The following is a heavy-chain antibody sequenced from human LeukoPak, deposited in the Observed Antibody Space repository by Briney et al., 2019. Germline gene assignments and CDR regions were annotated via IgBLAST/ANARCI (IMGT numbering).Heavy chain of an antibody. J-gene: IGHJ5*02. V-gene: IGHV4-61*01. CDR2: IYYRGST. D-gene: IGHD2-2*02. Sequence: SETLSLTCTVSGGSVSSGSYYWSWIRQPPGKGLEWIGYIYYRGSTNYNPSLKSRVTISVDTSKNQFSLKLSSVTAADTAVYYCARGGPRYCSSTSCYIDNGFDPWGRGTLVTVSS. CDR1: GGSVSSGSYY. CDR3: ARGGPRYCSSTSCYIDNGFDP.